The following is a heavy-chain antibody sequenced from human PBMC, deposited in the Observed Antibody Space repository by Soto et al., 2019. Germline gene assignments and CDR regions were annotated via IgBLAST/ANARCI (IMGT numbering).Heavy chain of an antibody. CDR1: GYTFTSYA. Sequence: QVQLVQSGAEVKKPGASVKVSCKASGYTFTSYAMHWVRQAPGQRLEWMGWINAGNGNTKYSQKFQGRVTITRDTSASTAYMELSSLRSEDTAVYYCARETTGGYVTMIEVGTFDYWGQGTLVTVSS. J-gene: IGHJ4*02. V-gene: IGHV1-3*01. CDR3: ARETTGGYVTMIEVGTFDY. CDR2: INAGNGNT. D-gene: IGHD3-22*01.